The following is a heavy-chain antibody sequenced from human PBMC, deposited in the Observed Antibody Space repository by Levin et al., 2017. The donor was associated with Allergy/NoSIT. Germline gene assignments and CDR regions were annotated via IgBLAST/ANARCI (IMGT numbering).Heavy chain of an antibody. D-gene: IGHD1-1*01. Sequence: SVKVSCKASGGDFSSYAFNWVRQAPGQGLEWMGGISPMFQKSNYAEKFQGRVTITADESTNTTYMSLSSMTFEETAVYYCARGFRTNYFYAIDLWGQGTTVTVSS. CDR3: ARGFRTNYFYAIDL. V-gene: IGHV1-69*13. J-gene: IGHJ6*02. CDR2: ISPMFQKS. CDR1: GGDFSSYA.